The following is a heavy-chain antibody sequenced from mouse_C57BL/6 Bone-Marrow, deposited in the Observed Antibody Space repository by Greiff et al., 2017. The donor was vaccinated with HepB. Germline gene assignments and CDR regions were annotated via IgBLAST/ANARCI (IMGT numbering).Heavy chain of an antibody. J-gene: IGHJ2*01. CDR2: IYPGSGST. D-gene: IGHD2-3*01. V-gene: IGHV1-55*01. CDR1: GYTFTSYW. Sequence: QVQLQQPGAELVKPGASVKMSCKASGYTFTSYWITWVKQRPGQGLEWIGDIYPGSGSTNYNEKFKSKATLTVDTSSSTAYMQLSSLTSEDSAVYYCARWGLICDGYYLDYWGQGTTLTVSS. CDR3: ARWGLICDGYYLDY.